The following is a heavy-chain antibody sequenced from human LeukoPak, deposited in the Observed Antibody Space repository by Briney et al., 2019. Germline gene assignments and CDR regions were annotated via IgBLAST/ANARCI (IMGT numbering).Heavy chain of an antibody. Sequence: PSETLSLTCTVSGGSISSGDYYWSWIRQPPGKGLEWIGYIYYSGSTYYNPSLKSRVTISVDTSKNQFSLKLSSVTAADTAVYYCARGGVSAGAVDYWGQGTLVTVSS. CDR2: IYYSGST. CDR3: ARGGVSAGAVDY. CDR1: GGSISSGDYY. V-gene: IGHV4-30-4*01. J-gene: IGHJ4*02. D-gene: IGHD3-10*01.